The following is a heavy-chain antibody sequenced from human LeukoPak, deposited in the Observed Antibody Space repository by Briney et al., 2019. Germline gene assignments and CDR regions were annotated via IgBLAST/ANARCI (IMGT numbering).Heavy chain of an antibody. CDR3: AIDMVAATPYFDY. CDR1: GYTFTSYY. Sequence: RASVKVSCKASGYTFTSYYMHWVRQAPGQGLEWMGRIIPILGIANYAQKFQGRVTVTADKSTSTAYMELSSLRSEDTAVYYCAIDMVAATPYFDYWGQGTLVTVSS. CDR2: IIPILGIA. D-gene: IGHD2-15*01. V-gene: IGHV1-69*02. J-gene: IGHJ4*02.